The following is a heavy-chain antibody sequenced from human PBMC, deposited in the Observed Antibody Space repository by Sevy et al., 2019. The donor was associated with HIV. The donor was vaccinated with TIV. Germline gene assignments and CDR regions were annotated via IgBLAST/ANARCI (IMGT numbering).Heavy chain of an antibody. CDR2: IKQDGSMK. D-gene: IGHD6-13*01. CDR3: ARSIAAIGPDY. CDR1: GFTFSSYW. J-gene: IGHJ4*02. Sequence: GGSLRLSCAGSGFTFSSYWMTWVRQAPGTGLEWVANIKQDGSMKYHVNSVKGRLTISRDNAKNSVYLQMNSLRAEDTAIYYCARSIAAIGPDYWGQGTLVTVSS. V-gene: IGHV3-7*01.